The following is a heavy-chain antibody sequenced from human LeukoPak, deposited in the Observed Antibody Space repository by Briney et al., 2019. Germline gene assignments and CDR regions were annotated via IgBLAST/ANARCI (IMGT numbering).Heavy chain of an antibody. D-gene: IGHD5-12*01. CDR3: AKVRGEWLRLPLDY. Sequence: PGGSLRLSCAASGFTFSSYAMSWVRQAPGKGLEWVSAISGSGGSTYYADSVKGRFTISRDNSKNTLYLQMNSLRAEDTAVYYCAKVRGEWLRLPLDYWGQGTLVTVSS. J-gene: IGHJ4*02. CDR2: ISGSGGST. V-gene: IGHV3-23*01. CDR1: GFTFSSYA.